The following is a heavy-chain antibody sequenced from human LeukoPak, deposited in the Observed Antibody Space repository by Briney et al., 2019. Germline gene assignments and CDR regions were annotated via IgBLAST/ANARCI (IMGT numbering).Heavy chain of an antibody. CDR1: GGTFSSYA. Sequence: ASVKVSCKASGGTFSSYAISWVRQAPGQGLEWMGGIIPIFGTANYAQKFQGRVTITTDESTSTAYMELSSLRSEDTAVYYCARTRGYSGCLDHWGQGTLVTVSS. J-gene: IGHJ4*02. V-gene: IGHV1-69*05. CDR2: IIPIFGTA. CDR3: ARTRGYSGCLDH. D-gene: IGHD5-12*01.